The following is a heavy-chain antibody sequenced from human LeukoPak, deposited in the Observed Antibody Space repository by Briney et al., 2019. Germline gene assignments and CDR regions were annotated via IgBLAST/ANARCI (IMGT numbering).Heavy chain of an antibody. D-gene: IGHD6-19*01. J-gene: IGHJ4*02. CDR1: GFTVNNNF. CDR2: IYADGST. V-gene: IGHV3-53*04. Sequence: GGSLRLSCAASGFTVNNNFMGWVRQAPGKGLEWVSGIYADGSTYYADSVKGRFTLSRHVSENTLSLEMNSLRPEDTALYYCARESSVSGWFIYWGQGTLVTASS. CDR3: ARESSVSGWFIY.